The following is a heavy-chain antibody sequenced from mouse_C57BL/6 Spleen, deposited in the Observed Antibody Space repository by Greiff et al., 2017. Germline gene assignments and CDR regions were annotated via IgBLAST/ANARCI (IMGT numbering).Heavy chain of an antibody. Sequence: QVHVKQPGAELVRPGSSVKLSCKASGYTFTSYWMHWVKQRPIQGLEWIGNIDPSDSETHYNQKFKDKATLTVDKSSSTAYMQLSSLTSEDSAVYYCARRGAQGNFDYWGQGTTLTVSS. V-gene: IGHV1-52*01. CDR1: GYTFTSYW. CDR2: IDPSDSET. J-gene: IGHJ2*01. CDR3: ARRGAQGNFDY. D-gene: IGHD3-2*02.